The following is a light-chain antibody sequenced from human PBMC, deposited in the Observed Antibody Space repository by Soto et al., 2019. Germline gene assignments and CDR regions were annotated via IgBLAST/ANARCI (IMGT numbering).Light chain of an antibody. CDR1: QGISSY. Sequence: DIQLTQSPSFLSASVGDRVTITCRASQGISSYLAWYQQKPGKAPKLLIYAASTLQSGVPSRFSGSGSGTEFTLTISSLQPEDFATYYCQQLNSYPFTFGVWTKVEIK. J-gene: IGKJ4*01. CDR2: AAS. CDR3: QQLNSYPFT. V-gene: IGKV1-9*01.